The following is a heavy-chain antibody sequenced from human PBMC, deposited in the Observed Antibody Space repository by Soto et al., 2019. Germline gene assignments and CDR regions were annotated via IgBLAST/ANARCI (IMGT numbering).Heavy chain of an antibody. J-gene: IGHJ4*02. CDR2: ILYTGVT. CDR1: GASVSSGSFY. Sequence: SETLSLTCRVSGASVSSGSFYWTWIRQTPGKRLEWIGYILYTGVTKYNPSLKSRAVISVDRSKNQFSLKLTSVTAADTAVFYCARMSVAGTGIDYWGQGTLVTVSS. CDR3: ARMSVAGTGIDY. V-gene: IGHV4-61*01. D-gene: IGHD6-19*01.